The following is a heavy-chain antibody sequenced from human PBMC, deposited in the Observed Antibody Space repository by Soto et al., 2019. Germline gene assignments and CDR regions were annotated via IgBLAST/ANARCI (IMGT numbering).Heavy chain of an antibody. J-gene: IGHJ5*02. CDR2: VSVDGNNK. CDR3: AIGEPVAGTPWFDH. D-gene: IGHD6-19*01. Sequence: QVQLVESGGGVVQPGRSLRLSCASSGFTFRNYAVQWVRQALGKGVEWVALVSVDGNNKYYADSVKGRFTISRDNARNTLYLKMNSLRPEDTGVYYCAIGEPVAGTPWFDHGGQGTLVIGSS. CDR1: GFTFRNYA. V-gene: IGHV3-30-3*01.